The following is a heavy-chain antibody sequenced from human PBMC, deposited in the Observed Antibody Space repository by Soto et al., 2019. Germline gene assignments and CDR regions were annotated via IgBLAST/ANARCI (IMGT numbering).Heavy chain of an antibody. CDR2: IIPILGIA. CDR3: ARDEGGTAINSWFDP. V-gene: IGHV1-69*08. CDR1: GGTFSSYT. Sequence: QVQLVQSGAEVKKPGSSVKVSCKASGGTFSSYTISWVRQAPGQGLEWMGRIIPILGIANYAQKFQGRVTITADKSTSTAYMELSSLRSEDTAVYYCARDEGGTAINSWFDPWGQGTLVTVSS. D-gene: IGHD6-13*01. J-gene: IGHJ5*02.